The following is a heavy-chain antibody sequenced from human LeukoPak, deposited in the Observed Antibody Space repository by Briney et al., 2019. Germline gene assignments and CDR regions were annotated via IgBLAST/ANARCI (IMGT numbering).Heavy chain of an antibody. CDR1: GYTFTSCD. V-gene: IGHV1-8*01. CDR2: MSPNSGDT. D-gene: IGHD7-27*01. Sequence: ASVKVSCKASGYTFTSCDFNWVRQATGQRPEWMGWMSPNSGDTGYAQKFQDRVTMTRNTSIGTAYMELSSLRSDDTAVYYCARGPPNWGYDYWGPGTLVTVSS. CDR3: ARGPPNWGYDY. J-gene: IGHJ4*02.